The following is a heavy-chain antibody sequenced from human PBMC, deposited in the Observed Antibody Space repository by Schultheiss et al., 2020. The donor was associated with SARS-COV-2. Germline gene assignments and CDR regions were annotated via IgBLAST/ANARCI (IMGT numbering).Heavy chain of an antibody. CDR1: GFTFSRYG. Sequence: GGSLRLSCAASGFTFSRYGMHWVRQAPGKGLEWVAVISYDGSNKYYADSVEGRFTMSRDNSKNTLYLQMNSLRAEDTAVYYCARSIAVAGKNNLGRLDYWGQGTLVTVSS. CDR3: ARSIAVAGKNNLGRLDY. CDR2: ISYDGSNK. V-gene: IGHV3-30*03. J-gene: IGHJ4*02. D-gene: IGHD6-19*01.